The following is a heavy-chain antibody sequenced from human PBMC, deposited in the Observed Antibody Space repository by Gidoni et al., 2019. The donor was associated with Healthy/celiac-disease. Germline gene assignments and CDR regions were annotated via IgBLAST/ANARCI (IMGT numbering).Heavy chain of an antibody. Sequence: QVQLVESGGGVVQPGRSLRLSCAASGFTFSSYAMHWVRRAPGKGLGWVAVISYDGSNKYYADSVKGRFTISRDNSKNTLYLQMNSLRAEDTAVYYCARGVEIFDYWGQGTLVTVSS. CDR1: GFTFSSYA. J-gene: IGHJ4*02. V-gene: IGHV3-30-3*01. CDR2: ISYDGSNK. D-gene: IGHD2-15*01. CDR3: ARGVEIFDY.